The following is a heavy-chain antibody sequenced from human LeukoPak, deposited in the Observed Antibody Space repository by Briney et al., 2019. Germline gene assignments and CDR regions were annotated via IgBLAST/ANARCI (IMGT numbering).Heavy chain of an antibody. J-gene: IGHJ4*02. V-gene: IGHV3-23*01. CDR2: ISGSGGST. Sequence: PGGSLRLSCAASGFTFSTYAMSWVRQAPGKGLEWVSAISGSGGSTDYADSVKGRFTISRDNSKNTLHLQMNSLRAEDTAVYYCARTLWFGEFYFDYWGQGTLVTVSS. D-gene: IGHD3-10*01. CDR1: GFTFSTYA. CDR3: ARTLWFGEFYFDY.